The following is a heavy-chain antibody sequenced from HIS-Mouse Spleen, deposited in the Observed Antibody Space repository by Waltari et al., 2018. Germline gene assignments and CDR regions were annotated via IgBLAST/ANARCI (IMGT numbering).Heavy chain of an antibody. CDR1: GYTFTGHY. V-gene: IGHV1-2*02. Sequence: QVQLVQSGAEVKKPGASVKVSCKASGYTFTGHYMHWGRQAPGQGLEWMGWIDPNSGGTNYELKFQGRDTMTRDTSISTAYMALRRLSSDDTAVYYCALGLSSGAFDIWGQGTMVTVSS. CDR3: ALGLSSGAFDI. D-gene: IGHD6-25*01. CDR2: IDPNSGGT. J-gene: IGHJ3*02.